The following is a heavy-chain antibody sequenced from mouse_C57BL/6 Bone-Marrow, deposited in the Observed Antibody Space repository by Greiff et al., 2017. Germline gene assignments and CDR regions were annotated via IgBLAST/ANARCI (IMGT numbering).Heavy chain of an antibody. V-gene: IGHV1-55*01. CDR1: GYTFTSYW. J-gene: IGHJ1*03. D-gene: IGHD3-2*02. CDR2: IYPGSGST. CDR3: ARDSSGYVEYFDV. Sequence: QVQLQQPGAEFVKPGASVKMSCKASGYTFTSYWITWVKQRPGQGLEWIGDIYPGSGSTNYIEKFKSKATLTVDTSSSTAYMQLRSLTSENSAVYDGARDSSGYVEYFDVWGTGTTVTVSS.